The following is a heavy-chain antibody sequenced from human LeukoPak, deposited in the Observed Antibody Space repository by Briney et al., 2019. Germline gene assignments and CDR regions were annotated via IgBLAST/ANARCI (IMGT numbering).Heavy chain of an antibody. CDR1: GFTFSSYA. D-gene: IGHD2-15*01. CDR2: ISGSGGST. Sequence: GGSLRLSFAASGFTFSSYAMSWVRQAPGKGLEWVSAISGSGGSTYYADSVKGRFTISRDNSKNTLYLQMNSLRAEDTAVYYCARVLRYCSGGNCYSGGLGYMDVWGKGTTVTISS. V-gene: IGHV3-23*01. J-gene: IGHJ6*03. CDR3: ARVLRYCSGGNCYSGGLGYMDV.